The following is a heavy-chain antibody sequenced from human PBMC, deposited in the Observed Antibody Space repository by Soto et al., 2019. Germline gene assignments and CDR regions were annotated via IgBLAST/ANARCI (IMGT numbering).Heavy chain of an antibody. D-gene: IGHD6-25*01. Sequence: GESLKISCKGSGYSFTSYWISWVRQMPGKGLEWMGRIDPSDSYTNYSPSFQGHVTISADKSISTAYLQWSSLKASDTAMYYCARVTLREAGYYYGMDVWGQGTTVTVSS. J-gene: IGHJ6*02. V-gene: IGHV5-10-1*01. CDR3: ARVTLREAGYYYGMDV. CDR2: IDPSDSYT. CDR1: GYSFTSYW.